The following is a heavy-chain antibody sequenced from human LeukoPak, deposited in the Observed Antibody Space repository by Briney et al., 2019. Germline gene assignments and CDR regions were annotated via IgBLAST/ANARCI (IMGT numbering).Heavy chain of an antibody. CDR2: IYYSGST. V-gene: IGHV4-59*12. CDR3: ARGRKGYYDFWSGYYYFDY. J-gene: IGHJ4*02. CDR1: GGSISSYY. Sequence: SETLSLTCTVSGGSISSYYWSWIRQPPGKGLEWIGYIYYSGSTNYNPSLKSRVTISVDTSKNQFSLKLSSVTAADTAVYYCARGRKGYYDFWSGYYYFDYWGQGTLVTVSS. D-gene: IGHD3-3*01.